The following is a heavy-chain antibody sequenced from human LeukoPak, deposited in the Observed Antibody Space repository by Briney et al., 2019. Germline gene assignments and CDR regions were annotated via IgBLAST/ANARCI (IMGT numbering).Heavy chain of an antibody. D-gene: IGHD3-3*01. V-gene: IGHV4-39*07. CDR1: GGSISSSSYY. CDR3: ASGGYYDFWSGFNVNFDY. Sequence: SETLSLTCTVSGGSISSSSYYWGWIRQPPGKGLEWIGSIYYSGSTYYNPSLKSRVTISVDTSKNQFSLKLSSVTAADTAVYYCASGGYYDFWSGFNVNFDYWGQGTLVTVSS. CDR2: IYYSGST. J-gene: IGHJ4*02.